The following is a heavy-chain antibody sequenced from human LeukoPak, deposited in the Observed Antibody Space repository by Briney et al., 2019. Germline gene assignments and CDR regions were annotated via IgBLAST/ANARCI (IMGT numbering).Heavy chain of an antibody. CDR1: GFTFSNYA. CDR2: ISGSGGNT. CDR3: AKAVNGVVARDWFDP. D-gene: IGHD2-15*01. V-gene: IGHV3-23*01. J-gene: IGHJ5*02. Sequence: PGGSLRLSCAASGFTFSNYAMSWVHQAPGKGLEWVSAISGSGGNTYYADSVKGRFTISRDNSKNTLYLQMNSLRAEDTAVYYCAKAVNGVVARDWFDPWGQGTLVTVSS.